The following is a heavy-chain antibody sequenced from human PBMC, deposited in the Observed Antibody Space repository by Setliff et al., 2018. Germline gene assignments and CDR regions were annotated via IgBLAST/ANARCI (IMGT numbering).Heavy chain of an antibody. CDR1: GYIFNDYG. V-gene: IGHV1-18*01. D-gene: IGHD2-8*01. CDR3: SRLVRFCTRTSCQRLSGGEF. Sequence: ASVKVSCKTSGYIFNDYGIAWVRQAPGQGLEWMAWINPYSGKTYNSPSLHGRLTLTTDTSTATAHMELRNLAFNDTAVYYCSRLVRFCTRTSCQRLSGGEFWGQGTLVTVSS. CDR2: INPYSGKT. J-gene: IGHJ4*02.